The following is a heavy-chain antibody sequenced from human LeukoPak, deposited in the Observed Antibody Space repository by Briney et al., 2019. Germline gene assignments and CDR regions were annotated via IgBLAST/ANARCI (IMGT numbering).Heavy chain of an antibody. V-gene: IGHV4-31*03. CDR2: IYYSGST. Sequence: SETLSLTCTVSGGSISSGGYYWSWIRQHPGKGLEWIGYIYYSGSTYYNPSLKSRVTISVDTSKNQFSLKLSSVTAADTAVYYCARVPRYYYDSSGHEQNWFDPWGQGTLVTVFS. CDR3: ARVPRYYYDSSGHEQNWFDP. CDR1: GGSISSGGYY. D-gene: IGHD3-22*01. J-gene: IGHJ5*02.